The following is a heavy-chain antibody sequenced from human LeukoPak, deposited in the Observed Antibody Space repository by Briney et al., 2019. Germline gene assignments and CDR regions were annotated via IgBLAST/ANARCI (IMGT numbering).Heavy chain of an antibody. CDR1: GGSISSGGYS. V-gene: IGHV4-61*02. Sequence: PSETLSLTCAVSGGSISSGGYSWSWIRQPAGKGLEWIGRIYTSGSTNYNPSLKSRVTMSVDTSKNQFSLKLSSVTAADTAVYYCAREVRFTFIPYSSSFDYWGQGTLVTVSS. CDR2: IYTSGST. J-gene: IGHJ4*02. CDR3: AREVRFTFIPYSSSFDY. D-gene: IGHD6-13*01.